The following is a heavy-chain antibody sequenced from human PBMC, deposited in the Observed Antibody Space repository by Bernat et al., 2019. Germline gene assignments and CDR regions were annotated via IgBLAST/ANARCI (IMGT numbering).Heavy chain of an antibody. D-gene: IGHD3-3*01. CDR2: INHSGST. CDR3: ARVHDLGPGGYYMDV. V-gene: IGHV4-34*01. J-gene: IGHJ6*03. CDR1: GGSFSEYY. Sequence: QVQLQQWGAGLLKPSETLSLTCAVYGGSFSEYYWSWIRQPPGKGLEWIGEINHSGSTNYNPSLKSRVTISVDTSKNPFSLKLGSVTAAESAVYYWARVHDLGPGGYYMDVWGKGTTVTVSS.